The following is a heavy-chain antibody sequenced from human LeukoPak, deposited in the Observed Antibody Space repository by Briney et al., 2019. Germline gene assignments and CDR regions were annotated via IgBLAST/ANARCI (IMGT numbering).Heavy chain of an antibody. CDR1: GGSISGSNYY. V-gene: IGHV4-39*01. J-gene: IGHJ4*02. D-gene: IGHD6-6*01. CDR2: IHYSGST. CDR3: ATPNVGYSSSSIDY. Sequence: SETLSLTCTVSGGSISGSNYYWGWIRQPPGKGLEWIGSIHYSGSTYYNPSLKSRVTISVDTSKNQFSLKLSSVTAADTAVYYCATPNVGYSSSSIDYWGQGTLVTVSS.